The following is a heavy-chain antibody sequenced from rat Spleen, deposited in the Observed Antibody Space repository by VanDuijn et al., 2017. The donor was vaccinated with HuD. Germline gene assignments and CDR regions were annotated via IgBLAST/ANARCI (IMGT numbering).Heavy chain of an antibody. CDR3: TRDHPGITYVRDA. D-gene: IGHD1-4*01. J-gene: IGHJ4*01. V-gene: IGHV5-7*01. CDR1: GFIFSDYG. CDR2: INYEGSKT. Sequence: EVQLVESGGGLVQPGRSLKLSCAASGFIFSDYGMAWVRQAPKKGLEWVATINYEGSKTYHRDSVKGRFTISRDNAKSTLYLQMNSLRSEDTATYYCTRDHPGITYVRDAWGQGASVTVSS.